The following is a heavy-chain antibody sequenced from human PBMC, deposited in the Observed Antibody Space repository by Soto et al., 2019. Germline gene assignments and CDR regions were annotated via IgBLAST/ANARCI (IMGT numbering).Heavy chain of an antibody. CDR1: GFTFSSYA. CDR3: AKDRLAGGFDY. D-gene: IGHD3-16*01. V-gene: IGHV3-7*03. Sequence: TGGSLRLSCAASGFTFSSYAMSWVRQAPGKGLEWVANIKQDGSEKYYVDSVKGRFTISRDNSRNTVYLQMNSLRADDTAVYYCAKDRLAGGFDYWGQGTLVTVSS. CDR2: IKQDGSEK. J-gene: IGHJ4*02.